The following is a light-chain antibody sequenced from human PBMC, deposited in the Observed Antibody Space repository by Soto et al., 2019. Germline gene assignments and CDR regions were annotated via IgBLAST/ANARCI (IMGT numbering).Light chain of an antibody. Sequence: QSVLTQPPSVSGAPGQRVTISCGGSSSNIGAGYDVHWYQHLPGTAPRLLIYGDINRPSGVPDRFSGSKSGTSASLAITGLQAEDEADYYCQSFDSNLSGYVFGTGTKLTVL. CDR2: GDI. CDR3: QSFDSNLSGYV. V-gene: IGLV1-40*01. J-gene: IGLJ1*01. CDR1: SSNIGAGYD.